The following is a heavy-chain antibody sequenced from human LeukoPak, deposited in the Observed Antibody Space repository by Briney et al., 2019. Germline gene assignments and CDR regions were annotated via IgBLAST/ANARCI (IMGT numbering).Heavy chain of an antibody. J-gene: IGHJ6*04. CDR3: ARGLRPAAMPRGYYYGMDV. V-gene: IGHV4-34*01. D-gene: IGHD2-2*01. CDR2: INHSGST. Sequence: SETLSLTRAVYSGSFSGYYWSWIRQPPGKGLEWIGEINHSGSTNYNPSLKSRVTISVDTSKNQFSLKLSSVTAADTAVYYCARGLRPAAMPRGYYYGMDVRGKGTTVTVSS. CDR1: SGSFSGYY.